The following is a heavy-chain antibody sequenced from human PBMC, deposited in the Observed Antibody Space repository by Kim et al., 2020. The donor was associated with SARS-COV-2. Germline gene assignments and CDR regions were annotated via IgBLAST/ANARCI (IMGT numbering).Heavy chain of an antibody. Sequence: ASVKVSCKASGYTFTSYAMHWVRQAPGQRLEWMGWINAGNGNTKYSQKFQGRVTITRDTSASTAYMELSSLRSEDTAVYYCARDGGPEIGYCSSTSCWDFDYWGQGTLVTVSS. D-gene: IGHD2-2*01. CDR1: GYTFTSYA. CDR2: INAGNGNT. V-gene: IGHV1-3*01. J-gene: IGHJ4*02. CDR3: ARDGGPEIGYCSSTSCWDFDY.